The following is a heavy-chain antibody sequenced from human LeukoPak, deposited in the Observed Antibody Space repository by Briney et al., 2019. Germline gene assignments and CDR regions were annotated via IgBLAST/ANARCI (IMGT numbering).Heavy chain of an antibody. D-gene: IGHD2-2*01. CDR2: ISGSGGST. CDR1: GFTFSSYA. J-gene: IGHJ5*02. Sequence: PGGSLRLSCAASGFTFSSYAMSWVRQAPGKGLEWVSGISGSGGSTDYADSVKGRFTISRDNSKNTLYLQMNSLRAKDTAVYYCAKGPAARTINWFDPWGQGTLVTVSS. CDR3: AKGPAARTINWFDP. V-gene: IGHV3-23*01.